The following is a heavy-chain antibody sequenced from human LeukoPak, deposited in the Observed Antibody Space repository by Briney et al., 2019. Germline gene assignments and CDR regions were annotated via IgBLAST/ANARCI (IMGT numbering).Heavy chain of an antibody. CDR2: ISYDGSNK. CDR3: ARDRGLPDY. V-gene: IGHV3-30*04. D-gene: IGHD2-15*01. Sequence: GGSLRLSCAASGFTFGSYAIHWVRQAPGKGLEWVALISYDGSNKYYGDSVKGRFTISRDNSKNTLYLQMNSLGAEDTAVYYCARDRGLPDYWGQGTLVAVSS. J-gene: IGHJ4*02. CDR1: GFTFGSYA.